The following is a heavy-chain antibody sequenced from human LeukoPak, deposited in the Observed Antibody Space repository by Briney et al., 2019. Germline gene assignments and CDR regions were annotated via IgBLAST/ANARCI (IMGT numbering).Heavy chain of an antibody. J-gene: IGHJ4*02. CDR3: ARMTYYYDSSGYSHFDY. Sequence: GGSLRLSCEASGFTFNSYEMNWVRQAPGKGLEWVSYIGSSGSAIYYADSVKGRFTISRDNAKNSLYLQMNSLRVEDTAVYYCARMTYYYDSSGYSHFDYWGQRTLVTVSS. CDR2: IGSSGSAI. D-gene: IGHD3-22*01. V-gene: IGHV3-48*03. CDR1: GFTFNSYE.